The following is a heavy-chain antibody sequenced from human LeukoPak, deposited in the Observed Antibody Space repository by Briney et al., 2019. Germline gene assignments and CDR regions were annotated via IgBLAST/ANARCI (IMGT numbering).Heavy chain of an antibody. CDR3: ARRPSSGGPAAGIFYFDY. CDR1: GGSISSSNYY. Sequence: SETLSLTCTVSGGSISSSNYYWGWIRQPPGKGLEWIGSIYYSGSTYYNPSLKSRVTISVDTSKNQFSLKLSSVTAADTAVYYCARRPSSGGPAAGIFYFDYWGQGTLVTVSS. D-gene: IGHD6-13*01. J-gene: IGHJ4*02. CDR2: IYYSGST. V-gene: IGHV4-39*01.